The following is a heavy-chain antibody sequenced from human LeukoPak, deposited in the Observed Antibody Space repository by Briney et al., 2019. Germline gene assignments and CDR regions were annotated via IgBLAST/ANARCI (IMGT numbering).Heavy chain of an antibody. CDR3: ARHYSDSSGYLAASIDY. CDR2: IYYSGST. CDR1: GGSISSSSYY. V-gene: IGHV4-39*01. J-gene: IGHJ4*02. Sequence: SETLSLTCTVSGGSISSSSYYWGWIRQPPGKGLEWIGSIYYSGSTYYNPSLKSRVTISVDTSKNQFSLKLSSVTAADTAVYYCARHYSDSSGYLAASIDYWGQGTLVTVSS. D-gene: IGHD3-22*01.